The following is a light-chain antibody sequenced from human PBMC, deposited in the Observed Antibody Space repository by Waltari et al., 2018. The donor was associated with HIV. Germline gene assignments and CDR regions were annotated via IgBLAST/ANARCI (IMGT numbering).Light chain of an antibody. CDR2: DVS. Sequence: QSALTQPRPPPGAPGHPVPISCTCTSSAGGRYNYVSWYQHHPGTAPNLILYDVSERPSGVPDRFAGSKSGNTASLTISGLQAEDEADYYCCSYAGTDTFVVFGGGTKLTVL. J-gene: IGLJ2*01. CDR1: SSAGGRYNY. CDR3: CSYAGTDTFVV. V-gene: IGLV2-11*02.